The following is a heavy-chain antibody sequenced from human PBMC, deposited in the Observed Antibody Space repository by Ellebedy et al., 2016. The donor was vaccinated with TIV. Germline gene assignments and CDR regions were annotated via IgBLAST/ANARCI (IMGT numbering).Heavy chain of an antibody. J-gene: IGHJ2*01. CDR2: ISYDGSNK. Sequence: GESLKISXAASGFTFSSYAMHWVRQAPGKGLEWVAVISYDGSNKYYADSVKGRFTISRDNSKNTLYLQMNSLRAEDTAVYYCAKDHCSSTSCYPYFDLWGRGTLVTVSS. CDR3: AKDHCSSTSCYPYFDL. D-gene: IGHD2-2*01. V-gene: IGHV3-30-3*01. CDR1: GFTFSSYA.